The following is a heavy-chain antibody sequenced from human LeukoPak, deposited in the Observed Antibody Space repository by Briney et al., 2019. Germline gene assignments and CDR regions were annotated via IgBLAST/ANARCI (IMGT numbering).Heavy chain of an antibody. Sequence: GGSLRLSCAASGFTLSNNYMAWVRRAPGKGLEWVSLIYSGGSTYYADSVKGRFTISRDNSKNTLYLQMNSLRAEDTAIYYCARKPDYWGQGTLVTVSS. J-gene: IGHJ4*02. CDR2: IYSGGST. V-gene: IGHV3-53*01. CDR3: ARKPDY. CDR1: GFTLSNNY.